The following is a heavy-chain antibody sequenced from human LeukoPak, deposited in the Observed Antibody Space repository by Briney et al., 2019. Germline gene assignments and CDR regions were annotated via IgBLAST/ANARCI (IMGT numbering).Heavy chain of an antibody. CDR3: ARALDSSGYHDAFDI. Sequence: GGSLRLSCAASRFTFSSYAMSWVRQAPGKGLEWVSAISGSGGSTYYADSVKGRFTISRDNSKNTLYLQMNSLRAEDTAVYYCARALDSSGYHDAFDIWGQGTMVTVSS. J-gene: IGHJ3*02. CDR2: ISGSGGST. D-gene: IGHD3-22*01. CDR1: RFTFSSYA. V-gene: IGHV3-23*01.